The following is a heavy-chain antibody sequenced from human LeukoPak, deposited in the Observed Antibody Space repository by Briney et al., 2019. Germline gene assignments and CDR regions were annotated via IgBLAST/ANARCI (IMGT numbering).Heavy chain of an antibody. CDR3: ATDVRGNVHFDY. J-gene: IGHJ4*02. CDR1: GYTFSIYG. CDR2: ITTYNGKT. Sequence: ASVKVSCKASGYTFSIYGINWVRQAPGQGLEWMGRITTYNGKTHYAQKFQGRVTMTTDTSTNTAFMELRSLRSDDVALYYCATDVRGNVHFDYWSQGTLVTVSS. V-gene: IGHV1-18*03. D-gene: IGHD3-10*02.